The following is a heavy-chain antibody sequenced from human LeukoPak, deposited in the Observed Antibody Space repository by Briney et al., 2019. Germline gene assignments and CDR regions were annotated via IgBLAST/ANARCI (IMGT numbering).Heavy chain of an antibody. J-gene: IGHJ4*02. CDR1: GGSISSYY. CDR3: ARGDSDYGDYVKYFDY. Sequence: PSETLSLTCPVSGGSISSYYWSWIRQPPGEGREWIGSIYYSGSTNYNPSLKSRVTISVDTSKNQFPLKLSSVTAADTAVYYCARGDSDYGDYVKYFDYWGQGTLVTVSS. V-gene: IGHV4-59*01. CDR2: IYYSGST. D-gene: IGHD4-17*01.